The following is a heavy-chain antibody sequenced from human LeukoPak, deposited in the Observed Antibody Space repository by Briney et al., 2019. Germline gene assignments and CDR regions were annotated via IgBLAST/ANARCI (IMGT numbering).Heavy chain of an antibody. CDR1: GYTFTGNY. J-gene: IGHJ4*02. CDR3: ARGYSGSPYDY. V-gene: IGHV1-2*06. D-gene: IGHD1-26*01. Sequence: ASVKVSCKASGYTFTGNYMHWVRQAPGQGLEWMGRINPNSGGTNYARKFQGRVTMTRDTSISTAYMELSRLRSDDTAVYYCARGYSGSPYDYWGQGALVTVSS. CDR2: INPNSGGT.